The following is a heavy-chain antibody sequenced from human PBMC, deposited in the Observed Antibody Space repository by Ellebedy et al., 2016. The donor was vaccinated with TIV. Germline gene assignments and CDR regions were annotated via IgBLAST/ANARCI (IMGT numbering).Heavy chain of an antibody. CDR2: IYYSGST. D-gene: IGHD3-10*01. J-gene: IGHJ4*02. V-gene: IGHV4-59*01. CDR3: ARREGYYGSGSYYAN. CDR1: GDSIRSYY. Sequence: MPSETLSLTCTVSGDSIRSYYWSWIRQPPGKGLDWIGYIYYSGSTNYNPSLKSRVTISIDTSKNQFSLKLSSVTAADTAVYYCARREGYYGSGSYYANWGQGTLVTVSS.